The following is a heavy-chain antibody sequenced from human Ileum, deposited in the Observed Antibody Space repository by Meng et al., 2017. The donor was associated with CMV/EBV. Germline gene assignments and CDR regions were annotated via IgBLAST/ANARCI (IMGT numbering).Heavy chain of an antibody. CDR1: GASTSSGGYY. V-gene: IGHV4-31*03. J-gene: IGHJ4*02. CDR3: AGGDDYSNGLY. Sequence: SETLSLTCPVSGASTSSGGYYWNWIRQHPGKGLECIGSIYYSGSTHFNPSFRSRVSISLATSKNQFSLKLSSMTAADTAVYYCAGGDDYSNGLYWGQGTLVTVSS. D-gene: IGHD4-11*01. CDR2: IYYSGST.